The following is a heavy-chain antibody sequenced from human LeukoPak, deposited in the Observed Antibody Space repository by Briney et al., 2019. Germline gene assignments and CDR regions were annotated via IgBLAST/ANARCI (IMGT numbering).Heavy chain of an antibody. J-gene: IGHJ6*03. CDR1: GGSFSGYY. Sequence: PSETLSLTCAVYGGSFSGYYWSWIRQPPVKGLEWIGEINHSGSTNYNPSPKSRFTIAVDTSNNQFSLKLSSVTAAGTAVYYCARGFRYMDVWGKGTTVTVSS. CDR3: ARGFRYMDV. CDR2: INHSGST. V-gene: IGHV4-34*01.